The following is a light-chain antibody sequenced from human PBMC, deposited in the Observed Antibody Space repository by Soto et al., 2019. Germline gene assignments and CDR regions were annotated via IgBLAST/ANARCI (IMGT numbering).Light chain of an antibody. CDR2: DVS. V-gene: IGKV3-20*01. J-gene: IGKJ1*01. CDR1: QSVSSNY. CDR3: QQYGSSPTT. Sequence: IVLTHSAGALSLSAGERASLSCRASQSVSSNYLAWYQQKSGQAPSLLIYDVSRRATGIPERFSGSGSGRDFTLIISRLEPEDFAMYYCQQYGSSPTTFGQGTKVDIK.